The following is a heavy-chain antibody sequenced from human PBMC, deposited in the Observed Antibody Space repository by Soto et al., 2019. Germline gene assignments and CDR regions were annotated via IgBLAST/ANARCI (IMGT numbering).Heavy chain of an antibody. Sequence: EVQMVESGGGFIQPGRSLGLSCAASGFTFDDYAMHWVRRVPGRGLEWASRITWNGNVIGYADSGKGRFTVSRDNAKNSLYLQMSDLRPEDTALYYCAKGGPDAFCAGGRCYLDSWGQGIQVTVTS. CDR2: ITWNGNVI. CDR3: AKGGPDAFCAGGRCYLDS. D-gene: IGHD2-8*02. V-gene: IGHV3-9*01. CDR1: GFTFDDYA. J-gene: IGHJ4*03.